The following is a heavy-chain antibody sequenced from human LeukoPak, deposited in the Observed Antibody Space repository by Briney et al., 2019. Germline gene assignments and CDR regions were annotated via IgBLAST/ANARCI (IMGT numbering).Heavy chain of an antibody. D-gene: IGHD2-15*01. J-gene: IGHJ6*03. CDR1: GGSFSGYY. CDR2: IFNSGST. CDR3: ARGYCSGGSCYSYYYYNYMDV. V-gene: IGHV4-34*01. Sequence: SETLSLTCAVYGGSFSGYYWSWIRQPPGKGLEWIGSIFNSGSTYYNPSLKSRVTLSVDTSKNQFSLKLSSVTAADTAVYYCARGYCSGGSCYSYYYYNYMDVWGKGTTVTVSS.